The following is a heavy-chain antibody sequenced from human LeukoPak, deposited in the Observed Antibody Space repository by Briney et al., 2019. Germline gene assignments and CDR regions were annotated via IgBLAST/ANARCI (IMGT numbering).Heavy chain of an antibody. V-gene: IGHV3-30*02. CDR1: GFTFSSYG. D-gene: IGHD2-15*01. CDR2: IRYDGSNK. CDR3: AKPFGYCSGGSCYPDDPPDY. J-gene: IGHJ4*02. Sequence: GGSLRLSCAASGFTFSSYGMHWVRQAPGKGLEWVAFIRYDGSNKYYADSVKGRFTISRDNSKNTLYLQMNSLRAEDTAVYYCAKPFGYCSGGSCYPDDPPDYWGQGTLVTVSS.